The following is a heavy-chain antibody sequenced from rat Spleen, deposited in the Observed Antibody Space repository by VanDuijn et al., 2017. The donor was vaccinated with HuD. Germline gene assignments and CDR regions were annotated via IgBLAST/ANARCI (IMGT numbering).Heavy chain of an antibody. CDR3: ARGVADY. V-gene: IGHV5-29*01. J-gene: IGHJ2*01. CDR2: ISYDGTAT. D-gene: IGHD4-3*01. CDR1: GLSFSNYD. Sequence: EVQLVESGGGLVHPGRSLKLSCVTSGLSFSNYDMAWVRQAPTKGLEWVASISYDGTATYYRDSVKGRFTLSRDNAKSTLYLQMNSLRSDDTATYYCARGVADYWGQGVMVTVSS.